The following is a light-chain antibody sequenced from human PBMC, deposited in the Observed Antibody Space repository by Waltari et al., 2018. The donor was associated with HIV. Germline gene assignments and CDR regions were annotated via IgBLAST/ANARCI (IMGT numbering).Light chain of an antibody. J-gene: IGKJ1*01. CDR2: GAS. Sequence: ETMMTQSPATLSVSPGERATLSCRANQSVSSNLAWYQQKPGQAPRLLIYGASTRATAIPARVSGSGSGTDFTLTISSLQSEDIAIYYCQQYNNWPQTFGQGTKVEIK. CDR1: QSVSSN. V-gene: IGKV3-15*01. CDR3: QQYNNWPQT.